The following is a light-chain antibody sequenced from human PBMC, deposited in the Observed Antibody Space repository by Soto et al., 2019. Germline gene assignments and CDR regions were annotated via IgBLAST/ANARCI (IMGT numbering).Light chain of an antibody. CDR3: CSYAGSTFDV. CDR1: SSDVGKNDL. CDR2: EAN. J-gene: IGLJ1*01. Sequence: QSALTQPASVSGSPGQSITISCTGTSSDVGKNDLVSWYQHHPGKAPKLIIYEANKRPSGISDRFSGSKSANTASLTISGLQADDEADYYCCSYAGSTFDVFATGTKVTVL. V-gene: IGLV2-23*01.